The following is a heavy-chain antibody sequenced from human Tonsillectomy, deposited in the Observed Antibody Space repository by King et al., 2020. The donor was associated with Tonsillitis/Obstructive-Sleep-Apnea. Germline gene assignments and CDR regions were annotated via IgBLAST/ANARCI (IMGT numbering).Heavy chain of an antibody. CDR1: GFNFGDYA. CDR3: PTTVFDKGDYTHYMDV. J-gene: IGHJ6*03. Sequence: VQLVESGGDLVKSGRSLTLSCTTTGFNFGDYAVTWFRQAPGKGLEWVGCIGSKTYGVTTQYAASVKGRFTISRDESKSVAYLQMNSLKTDDTAVYYCPTTVFDKGDYTHYMDVWGKGTTVTV. D-gene: IGHD3-3*01. CDR2: IGSKTYGVTT. V-gene: IGHV3-49*05.